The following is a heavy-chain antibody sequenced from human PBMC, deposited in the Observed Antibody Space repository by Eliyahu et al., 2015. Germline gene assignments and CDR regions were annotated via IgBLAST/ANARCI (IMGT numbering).Heavy chain of an antibody. V-gene: IGHV3-23*01. CDR2: ISDNGGST. J-gene: IGHJ3*02. D-gene: IGHD3-22*01. Sequence: EVQLLESGGGLVQPGGSLRLSCAXSGXXFSSYAMSWVRQGPGKGLEWVSGISDNGGSTDYAGSVKGRFTISRDNSKNTLYLQMSSLRAEDTAVYYCAGYYYASSGYLDAFDIWGRGTMVTVSS. CDR1: GXXFSSYA. CDR3: AGYYYASSGYLDAFDI.